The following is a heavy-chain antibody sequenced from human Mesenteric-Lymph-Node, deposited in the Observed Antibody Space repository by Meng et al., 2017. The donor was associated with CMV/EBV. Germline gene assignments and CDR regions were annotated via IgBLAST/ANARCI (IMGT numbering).Heavy chain of an antibody. Sequence: SVKVSCKASGGTFSSYAISRVRQAPGQGLEWMGRIIPILGIANYAQKFQGRVTITADKSTSTAYMELSSLRSEDTAVYYCARSNRLWYYYGMDVWGQGTTVTVSS. CDR2: IIPILGIA. CDR1: GGTFSSYA. V-gene: IGHV1-69*04. CDR3: ARSNRLWYYYGMDV. J-gene: IGHJ6*02. D-gene: IGHD1-14*01.